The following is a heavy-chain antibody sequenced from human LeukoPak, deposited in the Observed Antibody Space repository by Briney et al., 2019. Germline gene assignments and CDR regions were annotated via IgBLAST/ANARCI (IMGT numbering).Heavy chain of an antibody. Sequence: SVKVSCKASGGTFSINAITWVRQAPGQGLEWMGGIIPMSETPKYTQKFQGRVAIATDESTNTAYMELSSLRSEDTAVYYCARDKNSGECVSNSCYGVWPLDIWGQGTMVTVSS. J-gene: IGHJ3*02. CDR2: IIPMSETP. CDR1: GGTFSINA. V-gene: IGHV1-69*05. CDR3: ARDKNSGECVSNSCYGVWPLDI. D-gene: IGHD2-2*01.